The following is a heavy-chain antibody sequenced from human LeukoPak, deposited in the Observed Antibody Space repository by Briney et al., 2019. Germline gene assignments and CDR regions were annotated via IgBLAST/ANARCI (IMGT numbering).Heavy chain of an antibody. CDR3: AREYGGTYGSFEY. J-gene: IGHJ4*02. CDR2: IHLRGTT. Sequence: PSETLSLTCSVSDYSISSGYFWGWVRQPPGKRLEWIGSIHLRGTTSYNPSLKSRVTISVDTSSNQFSLKLYSVTASDTAVYYCAREYGGTYGSFEYWGQGSLVTVSS. V-gene: IGHV4-38-2*02. D-gene: IGHD1-26*01. CDR1: DYSISSGYF.